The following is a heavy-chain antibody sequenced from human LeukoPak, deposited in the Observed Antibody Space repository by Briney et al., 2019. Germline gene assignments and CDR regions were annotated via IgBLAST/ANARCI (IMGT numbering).Heavy chain of an antibody. V-gene: IGHV4-34*01. CDR3: AREYYYDSRAWWFDP. D-gene: IGHD3-22*01. Sequence: SETLSLTCAVYGGSFSGYYWSWIRQPPGKGLEWIGEVNHSGSTNYNPSLKSRVTISVDTSKNQFSLKLSSVTAADTAVYYCAREYYYDSRAWWFDPWGQGTLVTVSS. J-gene: IGHJ5*02. CDR2: VNHSGST. CDR1: GGSFSGYY.